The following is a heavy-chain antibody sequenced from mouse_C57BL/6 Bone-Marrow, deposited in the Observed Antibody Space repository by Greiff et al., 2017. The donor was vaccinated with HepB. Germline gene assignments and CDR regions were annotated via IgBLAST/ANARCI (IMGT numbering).Heavy chain of an antibody. V-gene: IGHV14-4*01. CDR1: GFNIKDDY. D-gene: IGHD2-5*01. CDR3: TTPYYSNYVGYFDY. J-gene: IGHJ2*01. CDR2: IDPENGDT. Sequence: EVKLVESGAELVRPGASVKLSCTASGFNIKDDYMHWVKQRPEQGLEWIGWIDPENGDTEYASKFQGKATIIADTSSNTAYLQLSSLTSEDTAVYYCTTPYYSNYVGYFDYWGQGTTLTVSS.